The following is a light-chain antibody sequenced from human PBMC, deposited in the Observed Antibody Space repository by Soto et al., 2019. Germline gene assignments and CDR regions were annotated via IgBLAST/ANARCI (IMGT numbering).Light chain of an antibody. CDR3: QNYLDFPRT. CDR1: QRLLYSSNNKNF. Sequence: DIVMTQSPDSLAVSLGERATINCKSSQRLLYSSNNKNFLAWYQQKPGQPPKLIIYWASTRESGVPDRFSGSGSGTEFTLTINSLQAEDVAVYYCQNYLDFPRTFGQGTKVDIK. V-gene: IGKV4-1*01. J-gene: IGKJ1*01. CDR2: WAS.